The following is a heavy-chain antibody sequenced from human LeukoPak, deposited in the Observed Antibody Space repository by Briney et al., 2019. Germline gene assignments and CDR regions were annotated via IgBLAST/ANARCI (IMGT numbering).Heavy chain of an antibody. Sequence: GGSLRLSCAASGFTFSSYAMSWVRQAPGKGLEWVSAISVSGGSTYYTDSVKGRFTISRDNSKNTLYLQMNSLRAEDTAVYYCTGYYCNSTSCYTGGLDYWGQGTLVTVSS. V-gene: IGHV3-23*01. D-gene: IGHD2-2*02. CDR2: ISVSGGST. J-gene: IGHJ4*02. CDR3: TGYYCNSTSCYTGGLDY. CDR1: GFTFSSYA.